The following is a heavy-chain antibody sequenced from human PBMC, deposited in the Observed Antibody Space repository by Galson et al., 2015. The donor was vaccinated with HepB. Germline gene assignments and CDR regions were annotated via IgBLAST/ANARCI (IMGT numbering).Heavy chain of an antibody. J-gene: IGHJ6*02. V-gene: IGHV3-11*06. CDR1: GFTFSDYY. CDR3: ARQSGTHIAAAGIFGDV. Sequence: SLRLSCAASGFTFSDYYMSWIRQAPGKGLEWVSYISSSSSYTNYADPVKGRFTISRDNAKNSLYLQMNSLRAEDTAVYYCARQSGTHIAAAGIFGDVWGQGTTVTVSS. CDR2: ISSSSSYT. D-gene: IGHD6-13*01.